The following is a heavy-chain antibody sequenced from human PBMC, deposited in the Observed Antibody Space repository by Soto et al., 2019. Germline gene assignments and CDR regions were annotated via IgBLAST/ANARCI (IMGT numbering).Heavy chain of an antibody. Sequence: PGGSLRLSCAASGFTFSSYWMHWVRQAPGKGLVWVSRINSDGSSTSYADSVKGRFTISRDNAKNTLYLQMNSLRAEDTAVYYCERAPATYYDFWRGYLGGEKYYYYGMDVWGQGTTVTVSS. CDR3: ERAPATYYDFWRGYLGGEKYYYYGMDV. J-gene: IGHJ6*02. CDR2: INSDGSST. CDR1: GFTFSSYW. V-gene: IGHV3-74*01. D-gene: IGHD3-3*01.